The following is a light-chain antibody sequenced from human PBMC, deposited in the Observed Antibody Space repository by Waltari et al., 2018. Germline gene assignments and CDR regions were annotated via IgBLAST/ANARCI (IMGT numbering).Light chain of an antibody. V-gene: IGLV3-10*01. J-gene: IGLJ1*01. CDR2: EDT. Sequence: SYELTQTPSVSVSPGQTARITCSGHELPRKYAYWFQQKSGQAPRLVIYEDTKRPSGITERFSGSSSGTVATLTITGAQVDDEADYYCYSSDSTGLRVFGGGTTVVVL. CDR1: ELPRKY. CDR3: YSSDSTGLRV.